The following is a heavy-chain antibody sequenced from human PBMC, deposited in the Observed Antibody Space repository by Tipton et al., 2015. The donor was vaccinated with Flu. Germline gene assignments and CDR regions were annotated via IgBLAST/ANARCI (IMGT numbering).Heavy chain of an antibody. J-gene: IGHJ4*02. Sequence: TLSLTCAVSGDSISSDFYWAWIRQFPGKGLEWIGIVSRTGSTIYNPSLKSRVTISVDTSKNQFSLKVASVTAADTAVYYCARGLYGSGSYQRRYFDSWGQGTLVTVSS. D-gene: IGHD3-10*01. CDR3: ARGLYGSGSYQRRYFDS. CDR2: VSRTGST. CDR1: GDSISSDFY. V-gene: IGHV4-38-2*01.